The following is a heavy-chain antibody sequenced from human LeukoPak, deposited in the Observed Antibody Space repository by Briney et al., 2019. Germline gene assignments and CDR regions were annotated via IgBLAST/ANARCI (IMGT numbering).Heavy chain of an antibody. J-gene: IGHJ3*02. CDR1: GFTFNNYW. CDR2: ISSSSSYI. Sequence: GGSLRLSCAASGFTFNNYWVNWVRQAPGKGLEWVSSISSSSSYIYYGDSVKGRFTISRDNAKNSLYLQMNSLRAEDTAVYYCARPGRREWEFTSPYDIWGQGTMVTVSS. D-gene: IGHD1-26*01. CDR3: ARPGRREWEFTSPYDI. V-gene: IGHV3-21*01.